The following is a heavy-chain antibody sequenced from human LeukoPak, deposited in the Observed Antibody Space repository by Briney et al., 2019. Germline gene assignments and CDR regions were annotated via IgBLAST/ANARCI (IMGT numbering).Heavy chain of an antibody. CDR3: TTYRNGHQ. CDR2: ITSKTYNYAA. J-gene: IGHJ4*02. Sequence: GGSLRLSCATSGFTFSGFDIHWVRQASGKGLEWVGRITSKTYNYAAAYDASVKGRFTISRDDSEKTAYLQMNSLKIEDTAVYFRTTYRNGHQWGQGTLVTVSS. D-gene: IGHD1-26*01. V-gene: IGHV3-73*01. CDR1: GFTFSGFD.